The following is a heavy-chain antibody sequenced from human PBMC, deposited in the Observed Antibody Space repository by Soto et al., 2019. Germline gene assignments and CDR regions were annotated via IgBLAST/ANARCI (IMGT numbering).Heavy chain of an antibody. CDR1: GYTFTSYY. J-gene: IGHJ6*03. V-gene: IGHV1-46*01. D-gene: IGHD6-13*01. CDR3: AATSSSWYNGPQNYYYYYYMDV. CDR2: INPSGGST. Sequence: QVQLVQSGAEVKKPGASVKVSCKASGYTFTSYYMHWVRQAPGQGLEWMGIINPSGGSTSYAQKFQGRVTMTRDTSTSTVYMELSSLRSEDTAVYYCAATSSSWYNGPQNYYYYYYMDVWGKGTTVTVSS.